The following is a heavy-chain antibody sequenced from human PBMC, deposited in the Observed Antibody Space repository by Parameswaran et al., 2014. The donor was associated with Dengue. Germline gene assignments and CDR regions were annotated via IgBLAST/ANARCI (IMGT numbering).Heavy chain of an antibody. CDR2: IYHTGST. CDR3: AREPTGGGYGVGYFDS. Sequence: WIRQPPGKGLEWIGYIYHTGSTYYNPSLKSRLSLSIDKSKSQFSLKLNSVTAADTAVYYCAREPTGGGYGVGYFDSWGQGTLVTVSS. J-gene: IGHJ4*02. D-gene: IGHD5-12*01. V-gene: IGHV4-31*02.